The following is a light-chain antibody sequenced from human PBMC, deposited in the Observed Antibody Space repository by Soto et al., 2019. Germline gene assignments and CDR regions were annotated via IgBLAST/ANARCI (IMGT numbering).Light chain of an antibody. V-gene: IGLV4-69*01. Sequence: QSVLTQSPSASASLGASVKLTCTLSSGHSNYAIAWHQQQSEKGPRYLMKLNSDGSHSKGDGIPDRFSGSSSGAERYLTISSLQSEDEADYYFQTWGSGIVVFCGGTKLTVL. CDR3: QTWGSGIVV. CDR1: SGHSNYA. J-gene: IGLJ2*01. CDR2: LNSDGSH.